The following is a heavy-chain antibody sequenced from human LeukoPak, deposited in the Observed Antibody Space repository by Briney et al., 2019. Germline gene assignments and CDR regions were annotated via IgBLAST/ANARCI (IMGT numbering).Heavy chain of an antibody. CDR1: GYSFTSYW. V-gene: IGHV5-51*01. CDR3: ARQTNSYGYSPYYYYMDV. CDR2: IYPGDSDT. Sequence: PGESLKISCKGSGYSFTSYWIGWVRQMPGKGLEWMGIIYPGDSDTRYSPSFQGQVTISADKSISTAYLQWSSLKASDTAMYYCARQTNSYGYSPYYYYMDVWGKGTTVTISS. D-gene: IGHD5-18*01. J-gene: IGHJ6*03.